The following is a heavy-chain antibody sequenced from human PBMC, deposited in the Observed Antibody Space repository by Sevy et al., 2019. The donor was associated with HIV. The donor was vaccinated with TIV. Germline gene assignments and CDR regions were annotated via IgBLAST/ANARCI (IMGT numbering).Heavy chain of an antibody. J-gene: IGHJ5*02. CDR3: ARDPTYYDFWSGYYTGWFDP. D-gene: IGHD3-3*01. Sequence: GGSLRLSCAASGFTFSDYYMSWVRQAPGKGLEWVSYISSSGSTKYYADSVKGRFTISSGNAKNSLYLQLNSLRAEDTAVYYCARDPTYYDFWSGYYTGWFDPWGQGTLVTVSS. V-gene: IGHV3-11*01. CDR2: ISSSGSTK. CDR1: GFTFSDYY.